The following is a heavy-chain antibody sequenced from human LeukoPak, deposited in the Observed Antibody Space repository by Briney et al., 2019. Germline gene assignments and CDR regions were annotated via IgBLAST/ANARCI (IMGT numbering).Heavy chain of an antibody. D-gene: IGHD1-26*01. J-gene: IGHJ4*02. CDR1: GYTLTELS. Sequence: ASVKVSCKVSGYTLTELSMHWVRQAPGKGLEWMGGFDPEDGETIYAQKFQGRVTMTEDTSTDTAYMELSSLRSEDTAVYYCATSGHDPRIFDYWGQGTLVTVSS. CDR3: ATSGHDPRIFDY. V-gene: IGHV1-24*01. CDR2: FDPEDGET.